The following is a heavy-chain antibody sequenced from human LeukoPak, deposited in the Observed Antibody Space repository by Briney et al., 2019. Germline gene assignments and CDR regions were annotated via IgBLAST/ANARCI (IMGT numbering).Heavy chain of an antibody. CDR3: ARGRRRLRAATTWGNSFDY. J-gene: IGHJ4*02. CDR1: GFTFSSYW. Sequence: PAGNLRLSCAASGFTFSSYWMSWVRQAQGQGLEGVGNIKQDGSEKYYVDSVKGRFTISRDNAKNSLYLQMNSLRAEDTAVYYCARGRRRLRAATTWGNSFDYWGQGTLVTVSS. D-gene: IGHD2-15*01. V-gene: IGHV3-7*01. CDR2: IKQDGSEK.